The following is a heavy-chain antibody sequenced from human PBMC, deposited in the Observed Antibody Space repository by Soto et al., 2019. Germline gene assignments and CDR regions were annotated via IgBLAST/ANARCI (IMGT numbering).Heavy chain of an antibody. CDR1: GFTFTDHY. V-gene: IGHV3-11*01. CDR2: SIVVGVI. Sequence: QVQLVESGGGLVKPGGSLRLSCTASGFTFTDHYMTWIRRLQGRAWSGFHTSIVVGVIYYADSVRGRFTISRDNAKNSVYLQMSSLRAEDTAIYYCARDIRGANWGQGTLVIVSS. CDR3: ARDIRGAN. D-gene: IGHD3-10*01. J-gene: IGHJ4*02.